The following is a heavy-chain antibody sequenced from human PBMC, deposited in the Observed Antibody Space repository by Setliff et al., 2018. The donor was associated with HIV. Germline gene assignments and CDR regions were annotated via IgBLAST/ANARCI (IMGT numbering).Heavy chain of an antibody. V-gene: IGHV1-69-2*01. J-gene: IGHJ3*02. Sequence: ASVKVSCKVSGYTFTDYYMHWVQQAPGKGLEWMGLVDPEDGETIYAEKFQGRVTITADTSTDTAYMELSSLRSEDTAVYYCATDYSLYYYDSSGYPNDALDIWGQGTRVTVSS. CDR1: GYTFTDYY. CDR3: ATDYSLYYYDSSGYPNDALDI. CDR2: VDPEDGET. D-gene: IGHD3-22*01.